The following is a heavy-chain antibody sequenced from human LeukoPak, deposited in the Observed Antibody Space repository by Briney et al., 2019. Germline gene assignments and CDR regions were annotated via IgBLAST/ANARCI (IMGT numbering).Heavy chain of an antibody. V-gene: IGHV4-61*02. CDR2: IYASGNT. J-gene: IGHJ3*01. Sequence: SETLSLTCSVSGASVSTTAYFWNWIRQPAGEGLEWIGRIYASGNTHYNPSLKNRVTMSLDTSKNQFSLTMNSVTAADSAVYFCASYREAYDLYPHGLDVWGRGTVVTVSS. CDR1: GASVSTTAYF. D-gene: IGHD5-24*01. CDR3: ASYREAYDLYPHGLDV.